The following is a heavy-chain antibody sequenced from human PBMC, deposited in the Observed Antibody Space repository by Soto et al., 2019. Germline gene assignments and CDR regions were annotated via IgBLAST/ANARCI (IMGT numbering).Heavy chain of an antibody. V-gene: IGHV3-74*01. J-gene: IGHJ3*02. CDR2: INSDGSST. CDR3: AREEVLGTMVRGVIIPPNDAFDI. D-gene: IGHD3-10*01. CDR1: GFTFSSYW. Sequence: GGSLRLSCAASGFTFSSYWMHWVRQAPGKGLVWVSRINSDGSSTSYADSVKGRFTISRDNAKNTLYLQMNSLRAEDTAVYYCAREEVLGTMVRGVIIPPNDAFDIWGQGTMVTVSS.